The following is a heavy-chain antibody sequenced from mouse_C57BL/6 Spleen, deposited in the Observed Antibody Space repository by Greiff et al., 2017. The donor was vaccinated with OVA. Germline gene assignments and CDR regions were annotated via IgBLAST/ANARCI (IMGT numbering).Heavy chain of an antibody. CDR2: INPSTGGT. Sequence: EVKLMESGPELVKPGASVKISCKASGYSFTGYYMNWVKQSPEKSLEWIGEINPSTGGTTYNQKFKAKATLTVDKSSSTAYMQLKSLTSEDSAVYYCARKSPFAYWGQGTLVTVSA. CDR1: GYSFTGYY. J-gene: IGHJ3*01. V-gene: IGHV1-42*01. CDR3: ARKSPFAY.